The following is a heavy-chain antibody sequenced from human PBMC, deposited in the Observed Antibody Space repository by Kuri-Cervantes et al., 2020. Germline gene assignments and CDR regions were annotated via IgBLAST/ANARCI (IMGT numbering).Heavy chain of an antibody. CDR2: IGTAGDT. V-gene: IGHV3-13*01. CDR1: GFTFSSYD. J-gene: IGHJ4*02. CDR3: ARVHSKYSSSWSFDY. D-gene: IGHD6-13*01. Sequence: GGSLRLSCAASGFTFSSYDMHWVRQATGKGLEWVSAIGTAGDTYYPGSVKGRFTISRENAKNSLYLQMNSLRAEDTAVYYCARVHSKYSSSWSFDYWGQGTLVTVSS.